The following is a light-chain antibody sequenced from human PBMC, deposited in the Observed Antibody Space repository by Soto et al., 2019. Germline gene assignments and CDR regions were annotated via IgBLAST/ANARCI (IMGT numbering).Light chain of an antibody. V-gene: IGLV2-14*01. Sequence: QSALTQPASVSGSPGQSITISCTGTSIDVGGYNYVSWYQQHPGKAPKLMIYEVSNRPSGVSNRFSGSKSGNTASLTISWLQAEDEADYYCTSYTSSSPWVGFGGGTKLTVL. J-gene: IGLJ2*01. CDR3: TSYTSSSPWVG. CDR2: EVS. CDR1: SIDVGGYNY.